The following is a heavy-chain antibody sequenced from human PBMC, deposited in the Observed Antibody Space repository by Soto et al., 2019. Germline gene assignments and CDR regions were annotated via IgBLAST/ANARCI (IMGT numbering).Heavy chain of an antibody. V-gene: IGHV3-23*01. CDR3: AKEIGFNLELPFDY. CDR2: ISGSGGST. CDR1: GYTFAEFA. D-gene: IGHD1-7*01. Sequence: PGGSLRLSCVASGYTFAEFAMSWVRQAPGKGLEWVSAISGSGGSTYYADCVKGRFTISRDNSKNTLYLQMNSLRAEDTAVYYCAKEIGFNLELPFDYWGQGTLVTVSS. J-gene: IGHJ4*02.